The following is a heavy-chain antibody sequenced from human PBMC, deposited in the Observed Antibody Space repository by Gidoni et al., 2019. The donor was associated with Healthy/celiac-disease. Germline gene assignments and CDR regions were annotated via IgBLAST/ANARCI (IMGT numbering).Heavy chain of an antibody. Sequence: QVQLVEPGGGLVKPGGSLRLPCAAAGFTFSDYYLSWIRQAPGKGLEWVSYISSSSSYTNYADSVKGRFTISRDNAKNSLYLQMNSLRAEDTAVYYCARSGGYYSQTTAVGYAFDIWGQGTMVTVSS. CDR3: ARSGGYYSQTTAVGYAFDI. D-gene: IGHD2-21*01. J-gene: IGHJ3*02. CDR2: ISSSSSYT. V-gene: IGHV3-11*06. CDR1: GFTFSDYY.